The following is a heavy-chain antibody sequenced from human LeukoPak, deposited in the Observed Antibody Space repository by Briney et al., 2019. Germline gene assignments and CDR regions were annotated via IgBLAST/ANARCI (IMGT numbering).Heavy chain of an antibody. Sequence: GGSLRLSCAASGFTFSSYWMSWVRQAPGKGLEWVANIKQDGSEKYYVDSVKGRFTISRDNAENSLYLQMNSLRAEDTAVYYCARDRCSSTSCYTPDAFDIWGQGTMVSVSS. CDR2: IKQDGSEK. J-gene: IGHJ3*02. CDR1: GFTFSSYW. V-gene: IGHV3-7*01. CDR3: ARDRCSSTSCYTPDAFDI. D-gene: IGHD2-2*02.